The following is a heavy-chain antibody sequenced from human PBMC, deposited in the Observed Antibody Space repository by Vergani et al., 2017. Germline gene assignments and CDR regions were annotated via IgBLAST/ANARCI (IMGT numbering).Heavy chain of an antibody. V-gene: IGHV3-23*01. CDR1: GFTFSSYA. J-gene: IGHJ3*02. Sequence: EVQLLESGGGLVQPGGSLRLSCAASGFTFSSYAMGWVRQAPGKGLEWVSAISGSGGSTYYADSVKGRFTISRDNSKNTLYLQMNSLRAEDTAVYYCAKDRPYYYDSSGYYVDAFDIWGQGTMVTVSS. CDR3: AKDRPYYYDSSGYYVDAFDI. CDR2: ISGSGGST. D-gene: IGHD3-22*01.